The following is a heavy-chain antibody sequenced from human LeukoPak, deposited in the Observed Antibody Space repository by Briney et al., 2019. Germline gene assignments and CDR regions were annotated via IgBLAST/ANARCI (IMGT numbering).Heavy chain of an antibody. Sequence: SETLSLTCAVYGGSFSGYYWSWIRQPPGKGLEWIGEINHSGSTNYNPSLKSRVTISVDTSKNQLSLKLSSVTAADTAVYYCARGVIAAGTSPWGQGTLVTVSS. CDR3: ARGVIAAGTSP. J-gene: IGHJ5*02. D-gene: IGHD6-13*01. CDR1: GGSFSGYY. V-gene: IGHV4-34*01. CDR2: INHSGST.